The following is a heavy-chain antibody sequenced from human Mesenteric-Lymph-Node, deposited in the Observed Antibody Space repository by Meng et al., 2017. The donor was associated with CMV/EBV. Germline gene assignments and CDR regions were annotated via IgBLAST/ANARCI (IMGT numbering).Heavy chain of an antibody. J-gene: IGHJ4*02. CDR1: GFTFDDYT. CDR3: VVVRGVIDPG. D-gene: IGHD3-10*01. CDR2: ISSNNNDM. V-gene: IGHV3-21*01. Sequence: GGSLRLSCAASGFTFDDYTMHWVRQAPGKGLEWVSSISSNNNDMYYADSLKGRFTISRDNAKNSLYLQMNSLRAEDTAVYYCVVVRGVIDPGWGQGTLVTVSS.